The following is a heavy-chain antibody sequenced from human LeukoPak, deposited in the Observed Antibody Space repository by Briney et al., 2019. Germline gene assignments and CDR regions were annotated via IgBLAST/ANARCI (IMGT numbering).Heavy chain of an antibody. V-gene: IGHV4-59*08. Sequence: NPSGTLSLTCTVSGGSISSYYWSWIRQSPGKGLEWIGHISHSGSTKYSSSLKSRAIISSDTSKNQFSLKLSSVTAADTALYYCARLRGGDYGGYFDYWGQGTLVTASS. CDR1: GGSISSYY. CDR3: ARLRGGDYGGYFDY. CDR2: ISHSGST. J-gene: IGHJ4*02. D-gene: IGHD4-23*01.